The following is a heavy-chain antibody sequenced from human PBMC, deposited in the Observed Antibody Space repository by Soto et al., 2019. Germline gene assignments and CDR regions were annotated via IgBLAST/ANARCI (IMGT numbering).Heavy chain of an antibody. CDR3: ARDRFWGANYDSSSYYYYYYGMDV. D-gene: IGHD3-22*01. CDR1: GGSISSYY. CDR2: IYTSGST. V-gene: IGHV4-4*07. J-gene: IGHJ6*02. Sequence: SETLSLTCTVSGGSISSYYWSWIRQPAGKGLEWIGRIYTSGSTNYNPSLKSRVTMSVDTSKNQFSLKRSSVTAADTAVYYCARDRFWGANYDSSSYYYYYYGMDVWGQGTTVTVSS.